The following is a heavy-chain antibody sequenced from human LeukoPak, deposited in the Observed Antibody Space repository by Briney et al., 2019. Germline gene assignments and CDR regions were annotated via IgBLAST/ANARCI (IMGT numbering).Heavy chain of an antibody. Sequence: GGSLRLSCATSGFTFSSYGMHWVRQAPGKGLEWVAVIWYDRSNKYYADSVKGRFTISRDNSKNTLYLQMNSLRAEDTAVYYCARGLWQQLVPWFDPWGQGTLVTVSS. CDR3: ARGLWQQLVPWFDP. CDR2: IWYDRSNK. CDR1: GFTFSSYG. V-gene: IGHV3-33*01. J-gene: IGHJ5*02. D-gene: IGHD6-13*01.